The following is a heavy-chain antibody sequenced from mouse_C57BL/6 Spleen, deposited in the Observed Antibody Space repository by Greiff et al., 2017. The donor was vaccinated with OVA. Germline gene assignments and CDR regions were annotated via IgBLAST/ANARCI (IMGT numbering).Heavy chain of an antibody. CDR3: ARGLLLGYFDY. CDR2: IYPGDGDT. D-gene: IGHD2-3*01. V-gene: IGHV1-82*01. Sequence: QVQLQQSGPELVKPGASVKISCKASGYAFSSSWMNWVQQRPGKGLEWIGRIYPGDGDTNYNGKFKGKATLTADKSSSTAYMQLSSLTSEDSAVYFCARGLLLGYFDYWGKGTTLTVSS. J-gene: IGHJ2*01. CDR1: GYAFSSSW.